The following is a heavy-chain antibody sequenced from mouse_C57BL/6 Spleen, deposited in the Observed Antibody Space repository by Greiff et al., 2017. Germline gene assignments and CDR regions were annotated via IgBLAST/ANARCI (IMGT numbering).Heavy chain of an antibody. D-gene: IGHD1-1*01. CDR1: GYTFTSYW. CDR2: IDPSDSYT. V-gene: IGHV1-59*01. Sequence: QVQLQQPGAELVRPGTSVKLSCKASGYTFTSYWMHWVKQRPGQGLEWIGVIDPSDSYTNYNQKFKGKATLTVDTSSSTAYMQLSSLTSGDSAVNYCAISATTVVVADWGQGTTLTVSS. CDR3: AISATTVVVAD. J-gene: IGHJ2*01.